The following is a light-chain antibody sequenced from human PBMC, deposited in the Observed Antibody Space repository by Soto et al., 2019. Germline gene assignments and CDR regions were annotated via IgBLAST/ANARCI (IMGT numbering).Light chain of an antibody. Sequence: QSVLTQPPSVSGAPGQRVTISCIVSSSNIGAGYDVHWYQQLPGTAPKLLIYGNSNRPSGVPDRFSGSKSGTSASLAITGLQAEDEADYYCQSYDSSLSGYVFGTGTKLTV. CDR1: SSNIGAGYD. CDR2: GNS. V-gene: IGLV1-40*01. CDR3: QSYDSSLSGYV. J-gene: IGLJ1*01.